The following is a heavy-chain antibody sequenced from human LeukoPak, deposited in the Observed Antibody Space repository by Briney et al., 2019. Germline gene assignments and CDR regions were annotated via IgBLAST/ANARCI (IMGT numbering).Heavy chain of an antibody. CDR1: GFTFSSHA. D-gene: IGHD2/OR15-2a*01. CDR3: AKALLLPPNRYYFDY. V-gene: IGHV3-23*01. Sequence: GGSLRLSCAASGFTFSSHAMSWVRQAPGKGLEWVSAISGSGGSTYYADSVKGRFTISRDNSKNTLYLQMNSLRAEDTAVYYCAKALLLPPNRYYFDYWGQGTLVTVSS. J-gene: IGHJ4*02. CDR2: ISGSGGST.